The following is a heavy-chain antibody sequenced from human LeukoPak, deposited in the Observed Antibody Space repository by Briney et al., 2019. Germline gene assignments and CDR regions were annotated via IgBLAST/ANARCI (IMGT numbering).Heavy chain of an antibody. D-gene: IGHD3-3*01. CDR3: ASDLLDYYYYGMDV. CDR1: GGSFSGYY. CDR2: INHSGST. J-gene: IGHJ6*02. Sequence: SETLSLTCAFSGGSFSGYYWSWIRQPPGKGLEWIGEINHSGSTNYNPSLKSRVTISVDTSKNQFSLKLSSVTAADTAVYYCASDLLDYYYYGMDVWGQGTTVTVSS. V-gene: IGHV4-34*01.